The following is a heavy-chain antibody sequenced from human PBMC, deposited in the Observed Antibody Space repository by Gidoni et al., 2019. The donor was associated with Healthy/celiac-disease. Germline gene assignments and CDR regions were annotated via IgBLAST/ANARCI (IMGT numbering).Heavy chain of an antibody. CDR3: ARGVVTMVRGVIRTFDY. Sequence: VQLVQSGAEVKTPGDSVMVSCKASGYTFTTYGISGVRPAPGQGLEWLGWISAYNGNTNYAQKLQGRGTMTTDTVTSTAYMELRSLRADDTAVYYCARGVVTMVRGVIRTFDYWGQGTLVTVAS. J-gene: IGHJ4*02. V-gene: IGHV1-18*04. CDR2: ISAYNGNT. D-gene: IGHD3-10*01. CDR1: GYTFTTYG.